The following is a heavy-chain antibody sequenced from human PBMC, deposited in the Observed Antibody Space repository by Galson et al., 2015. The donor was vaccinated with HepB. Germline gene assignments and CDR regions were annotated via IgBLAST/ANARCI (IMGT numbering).Heavy chain of an antibody. J-gene: IGHJ4*02. Sequence: SLRLSCAASGFTFSDYYMSWIRQALGKGLEWVSYISSSSTTIYYADSVKGRFTISRDNAKNSLYLQMNSLRAEDTAVYYCASEGYSYGYSLGWGQGTLVTVSS. CDR3: ASEGYSYGYSLG. CDR1: GFTFSDYY. V-gene: IGHV3-11*04. CDR2: ISSSSTTI. D-gene: IGHD5-18*01.